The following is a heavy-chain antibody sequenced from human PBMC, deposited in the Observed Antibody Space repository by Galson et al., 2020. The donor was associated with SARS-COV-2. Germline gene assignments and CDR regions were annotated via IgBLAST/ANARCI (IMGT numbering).Heavy chain of an antibody. CDR2: FDPEDGET. J-gene: IGHJ4*02. CDR3: ATSFAIFGVVIIERAVDY. D-gene: IGHD3-3*01. V-gene: IGHV1-24*01. Sequence: ASVKVSCKVSGYTLTELSMHWVRQAPGKGLEWMGGFDPEDGETIYAQKFQGRVTMTEDTSTDTAYMELSSLRSEDTAVYYCATSFAIFGVVIIERAVDYWGQGTLVTVSS. CDR1: GYTLTELS.